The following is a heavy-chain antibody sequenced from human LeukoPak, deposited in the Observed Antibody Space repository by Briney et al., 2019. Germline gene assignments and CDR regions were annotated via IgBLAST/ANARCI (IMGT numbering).Heavy chain of an antibody. J-gene: IGHJ4*02. CDR3: AGDTAMVMGVSY. CDR1: GFIFSSYG. D-gene: IGHD5-18*01. CDR2: ISYDGRNK. V-gene: IGHV3-30*03. Sequence: GGSLRLSCAASGFIFSSYGMHWVRQAPGKGLEWVAVISYDGRNKYYADSVKGRFTISRDNSKNTLYLQMNSLRAEDTAVYYCAGDTAMVMGVSYWGQGTLVTVSS.